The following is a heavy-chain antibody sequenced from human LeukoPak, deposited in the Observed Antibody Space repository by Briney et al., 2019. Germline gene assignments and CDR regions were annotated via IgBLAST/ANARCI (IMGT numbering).Heavy chain of an antibody. CDR1: GFTFNSHW. V-gene: IGHV3-7*03. J-gene: IGHJ4*02. CDR2: IKEDGTRK. D-gene: IGHD3-22*01. Sequence: PGGSLRLSCAASGFTFNSHWMTWVRQAPGKGLEWVANIKEDGTRKNYMDSAKGRFTISRDNAKNSLYLQMSGLRAEDTALYYCATPLDYYDSRGHHQGGDWGQGTLVTVSS. CDR3: ATPLDYYDSRGHHQGGD.